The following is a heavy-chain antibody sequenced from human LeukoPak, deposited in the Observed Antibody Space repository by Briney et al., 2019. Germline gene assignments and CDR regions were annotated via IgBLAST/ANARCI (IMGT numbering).Heavy chain of an antibody. CDR3: ARAETTVTTDYGMDV. D-gene: IGHD4-17*01. CDR2: IIPIFGTA. V-gene: IGHV1-69*06. J-gene: IGHJ6*04. Sequence: GSSVKVSCKAPGGTFSSYAISWVRQAPGQGLEWMGGIIPIFGTANYAQKFQGRVTITADKSTSTAYMELSSLRSEDTAVYYCARAETTVTTDYGMDVWGKGTTVTVSS. CDR1: GGTFSSYA.